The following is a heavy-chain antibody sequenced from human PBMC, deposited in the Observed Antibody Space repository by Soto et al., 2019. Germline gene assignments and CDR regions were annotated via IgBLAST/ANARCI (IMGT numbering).Heavy chain of an antibody. CDR3: ARGLISGYYLYDAFDI. D-gene: IGHD3-22*01. J-gene: IGHJ3*02. Sequence: SETLSLTCTVSGGSLSSYYWSWIRQPPGKGLEWIGYIYYSGSTNYNPSLKSRVTISVDTSKNQFSLKLSSVTAADTAVYYCARGLISGYYLYDAFDIWGQGTMVTVSS. CDR2: IYYSGST. V-gene: IGHV4-59*01. CDR1: GGSLSSYY.